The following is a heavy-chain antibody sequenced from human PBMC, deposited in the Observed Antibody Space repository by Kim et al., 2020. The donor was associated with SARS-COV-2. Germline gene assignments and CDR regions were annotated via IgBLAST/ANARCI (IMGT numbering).Heavy chain of an antibody. D-gene: IGHD6-6*01. Sequence: DSVKARFTISRDNSKNTLYLQMNRLRDEDTAVYYCAKDQGQLDYYYGMDVWGQGTTVTVSS. CDR3: AKDQGQLDYYYGMDV. V-gene: IGHV3-23*01. J-gene: IGHJ6*02.